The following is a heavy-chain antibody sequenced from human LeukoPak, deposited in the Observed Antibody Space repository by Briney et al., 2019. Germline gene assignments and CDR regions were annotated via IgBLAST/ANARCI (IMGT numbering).Heavy chain of an antibody. D-gene: IGHD3-22*01. V-gene: IGHV3-30*01. Sequence: GGSLRLSCAASGFTFSSYAMHWVRQAPGKGLEWVAVISYDGSNKYYADSVKGRFTISRDNSKNTLYLQMNSLRAEDTAVYYCARDPRGYDSSGYYDYWGQGTLVTVSS. J-gene: IGHJ4*02. CDR3: ARDPRGYDSSGYYDY. CDR1: GFTFSSYA. CDR2: ISYDGSNK.